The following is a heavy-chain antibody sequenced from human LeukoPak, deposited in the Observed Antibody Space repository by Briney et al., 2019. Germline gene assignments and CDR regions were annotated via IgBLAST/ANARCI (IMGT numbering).Heavy chain of an antibody. CDR3: ARELDSIGRFDC. J-gene: IGHJ4*02. D-gene: IGHD6-6*01. CDR1: ESIFSRHT. CDR2: IVSERSNI. Sequence: GGSLTLSCAAPESIFSRHTMNCFRQAPGKGLQWVSSIVSERSNIKYADSAKGRFSISRDNAKSSLYLHINSLRDEDMGVYYCARELDSIGRFDCWGPGTLVTVSA. V-gene: IGHV3-21*01.